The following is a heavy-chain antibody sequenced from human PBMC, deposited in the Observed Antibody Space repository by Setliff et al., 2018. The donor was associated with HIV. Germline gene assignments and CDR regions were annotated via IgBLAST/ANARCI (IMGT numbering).Heavy chain of an antibody. Sequence: SETLSLTCVVSGYSISSGYYWGWIRQPPGKGLEWIGSIYHSGSTYYNPSLKSRVSISVHTSENDFSLKLTSVTAADTAIYYCARGSDWHPDWGQGTLVTVSS. CDR3: ARGSDWHPD. CDR1: GYSISSGYY. J-gene: IGHJ4*02. CDR2: IYHSGST. D-gene: IGHD3-9*01. V-gene: IGHV4-38-2*01.